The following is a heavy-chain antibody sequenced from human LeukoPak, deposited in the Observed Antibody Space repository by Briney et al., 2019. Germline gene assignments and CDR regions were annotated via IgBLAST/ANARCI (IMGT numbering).Heavy chain of an antibody. D-gene: IGHD3-22*01. CDR2: MYYSGST. V-gene: IGHV4-30-4*01. J-gene: IGHJ5*02. Sequence: SQTLSLTCTVSGVSISSGDYYWSWIRQPPGKGLEWIGYMYYSGSTYYNPSLKSRVTVSLDTSKNQFSLKLSSVTAADTAVYYCARPYYYDSRIDPWGQGTLVTVSS. CDR1: GVSISSGDYY. CDR3: ARPYYYDSRIDP.